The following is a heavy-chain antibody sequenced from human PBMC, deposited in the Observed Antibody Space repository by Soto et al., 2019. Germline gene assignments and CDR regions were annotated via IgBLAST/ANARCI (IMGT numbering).Heavy chain of an antibody. Sequence: GGSLRLSCAASGFTFSDYYMSWIRQAPGKGLEWVSYISSSSSYTNYADSVKGRFTISRDNAKNSLYLQMNSLRAEDTAVYYCARDSCSSTSCQDDFDYWGQGTLVTVSS. V-gene: IGHV3-11*06. D-gene: IGHD2-2*01. J-gene: IGHJ4*02. CDR2: ISSSSSYT. CDR1: GFTFSDYY. CDR3: ARDSCSSTSCQDDFDY.